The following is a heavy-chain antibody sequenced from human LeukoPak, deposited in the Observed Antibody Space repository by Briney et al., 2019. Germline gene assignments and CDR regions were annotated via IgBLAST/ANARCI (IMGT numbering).Heavy chain of an antibody. CDR1: GFPVSANY. CDR3: AKGGIQLWLQTDAFDI. Sequence: PGGSLRLSCAASGFPVSANYMTWVRQAPQRGLEWVSTIHSDGSTYYVDSVKGRFIVSRDISQNTVYLEMNSLRAEDAAVYYCAKGGIQLWLQTDAFDIWGQGTMVTVSS. J-gene: IGHJ3*02. V-gene: IGHV3-53*01. CDR2: IHSDGST. D-gene: IGHD5-18*01.